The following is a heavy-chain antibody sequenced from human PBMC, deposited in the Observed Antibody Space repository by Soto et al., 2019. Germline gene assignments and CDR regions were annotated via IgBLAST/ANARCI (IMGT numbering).Heavy chain of an antibody. CDR3: ARHDDDGSGTYYAGFDY. V-gene: IGHV5-51*01. Sequence: GESLKISCKGSGYSFTNYWIGWVRQMPGKGLEWMGIIYPGDSDTKYSPSFQGQVTISADKSISTAYLQWSSLKASDTAMYYCARHDDDGSGTYYAGFDYWGQGTLVTVSS. D-gene: IGHD3-10*01. J-gene: IGHJ4*02. CDR1: GYSFTNYW. CDR2: IYPGDSDT.